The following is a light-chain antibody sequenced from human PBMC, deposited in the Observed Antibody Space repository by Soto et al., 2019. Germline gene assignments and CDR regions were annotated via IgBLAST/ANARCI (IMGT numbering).Light chain of an antibody. V-gene: IGKV1-39*01. CDR1: QSISTY. CDR3: HQNYITQWM. Sequence: DIQMTQSPSSLSASVGDRVTITCRASQSISTYLNWYQQKPGKAPKLLIYAASSLESGVPSRFTGSGSGTDFTLTISSLQPEDFATYFCHQNYITQWMFGQGTKVDIK. CDR2: AAS. J-gene: IGKJ1*01.